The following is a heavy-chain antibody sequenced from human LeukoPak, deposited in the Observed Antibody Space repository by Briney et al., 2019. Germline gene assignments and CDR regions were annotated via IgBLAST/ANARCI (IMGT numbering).Heavy chain of an antibody. V-gene: IGHV4-59*01. J-gene: IGHJ5*02. D-gene: IGHD5-12*01. Sequence: SETLSLTCTVSGGSINSYYWSWIRQPPGKGLECIGHIYYTGSTYYKPSLKSRVTISVDTSKNQFSLKLSSVTAADTAVYYCARGGSGYANTWFDPWGQGTLVTVSS. CDR2: IYYTGST. CDR1: GGSINSYY. CDR3: ARGGSGYANTWFDP.